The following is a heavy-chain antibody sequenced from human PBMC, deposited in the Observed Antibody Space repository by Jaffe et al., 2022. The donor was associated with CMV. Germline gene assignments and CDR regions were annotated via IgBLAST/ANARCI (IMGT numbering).Heavy chain of an antibody. D-gene: IGHD5-12*01. J-gene: IGHJ6*02. CDR3: TRDRRWATAINDYYSYGMDV. Sequence: QVQLVQSGAEMKKTGASVKVSCRASGYTFTGFYMHWVRQAPGQGLEWMGWLNPRSAGTKYAQKFQGRVTMTWDTSINTAYMEVSGLRSDDTAVYYCTRDRRWATAINDYYSYGMDVWGQGTTVTVSS. V-gene: IGHV1-2*02. CDR2: LNPRSAGT. CDR1: GYTFTGFY.